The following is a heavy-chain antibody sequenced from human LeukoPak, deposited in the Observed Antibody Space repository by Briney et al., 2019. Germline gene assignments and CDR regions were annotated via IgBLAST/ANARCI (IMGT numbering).Heavy chain of an antibody. CDR2: IRSKAFGGTT. D-gene: IGHD4-11*01. CDR3: SRAPYSNYVNLDY. V-gene: IGHV3-49*04. CDR1: GFTFGDYS. Sequence: GGSLRLSCTASGFTFGDYSMSWVRQAPGRGLEWVGFIRSKAFGGTTEYAGSVKGRFTISRDDSIGIAYLQMTSLKSEDTAVYYCSRAPYSNYVNLDYWGQGTLVTVSS. J-gene: IGHJ4*02.